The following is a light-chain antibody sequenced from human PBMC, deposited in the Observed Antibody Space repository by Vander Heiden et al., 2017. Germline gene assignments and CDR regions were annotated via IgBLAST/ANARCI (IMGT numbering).Light chain of an antibody. CDR2: DAS. V-gene: IGKV1D-13*01. Sequence: AVQLTQSPSSLSTSVGDRITNICRASQDISSALAWYQQKPGKAPKLLIYDASSLESGVPLRFSGSGTGTDFTLTISGLRPEDFATYYCQQFDNYPWTFGQGTKVELK. CDR3: QQFDNYPWT. J-gene: IGKJ1*01. CDR1: QDISSA.